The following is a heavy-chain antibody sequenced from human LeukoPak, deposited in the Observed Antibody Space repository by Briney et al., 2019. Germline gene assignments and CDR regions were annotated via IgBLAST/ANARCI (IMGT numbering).Heavy chain of an antibody. CDR2: INSDGSWT. CDR1: GNYW. J-gene: IGHJ4*02. Sequence: GGSLRLSCAASGNYWMHWVRQVPGRGLVWVSHINSDGSWTSYADSVKGRFTISKDNAKNTVYLQMNSLRAEDTAVYYCVSFYETYWGRGTQVTVSS. CDR3: VSFYETY. V-gene: IGHV3-74*01. D-gene: IGHD2/OR15-2a*01.